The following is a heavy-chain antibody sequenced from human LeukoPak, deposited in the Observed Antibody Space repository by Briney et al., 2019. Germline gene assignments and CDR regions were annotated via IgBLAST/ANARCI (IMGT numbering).Heavy chain of an antibody. J-gene: IGHJ6*02. V-gene: IGHV4-4*08. CDR3: ARDLRFLDYYYYGMDV. Sequence: SETLSLTCTVSGDSINNHYWTWIRQPPGKGLEWIGYIYYSGDTNYSPSLTSRVTISLDTSKNQFSLKLSSVTAADTAVYYCARDLRFLDYYYYGMDVWGQGTTVTVSS. CDR1: GDSINNHY. D-gene: IGHD3-3*01. CDR2: IYYSGDT.